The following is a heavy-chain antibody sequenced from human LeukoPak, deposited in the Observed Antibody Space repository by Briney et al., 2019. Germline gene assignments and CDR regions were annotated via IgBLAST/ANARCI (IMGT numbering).Heavy chain of an antibody. D-gene: IGHD1-26*01. J-gene: IGHJ4*02. CDR2: ISAYNGNT. CDR3: ARSDSIVGARDY. Sequence: ASVKVSCKASGDTFTSYGISWVRQAPGQGLEWMGWISAYNGNTNYAQKLQGRVTMTTDTSTSTAYMELRSLRSDDTAVYYCARSDSIVGARDYWGQGTLVTVSS. CDR1: GDTFTSYG. V-gene: IGHV1-18*01.